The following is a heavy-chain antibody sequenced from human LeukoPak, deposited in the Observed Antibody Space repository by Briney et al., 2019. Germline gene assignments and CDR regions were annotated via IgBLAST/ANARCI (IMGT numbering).Heavy chain of an antibody. D-gene: IGHD6-19*01. CDR1: GFTFSGYS. CDR3: AKFIAVAGTVFDY. CDR2: ISTSSSYI. J-gene: IGHJ4*02. V-gene: IGHV3-21*01. Sequence: PGGSLRLSCAASGFTFSGYSMNWVRQAPGKGLEWVSSISTSSSYIYYADSVKGRFTISRDNAKNSLYLQMNRLRAEDTALYYCAKFIAVAGTVFDYWGQGTLVTVSS.